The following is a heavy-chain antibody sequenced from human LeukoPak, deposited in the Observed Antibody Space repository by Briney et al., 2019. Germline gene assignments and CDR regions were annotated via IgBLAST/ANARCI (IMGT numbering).Heavy chain of an antibody. CDR3: AREKLDTRGYVDY. D-gene: IGHD3-22*01. J-gene: IGHJ4*02. Sequence: PGGSLRLSCEASGFTFSNYWMHWVRQAPGKGLMWVSQISTDGSQTFYADSVKGRFTISRDNAKNLLYLQMNSLRAEDTAVYYCAREKLDTRGYVDYWGQGTLVTVSS. CDR1: GFTFSNYW. V-gene: IGHV3-74*01. CDR2: ISTDGSQT.